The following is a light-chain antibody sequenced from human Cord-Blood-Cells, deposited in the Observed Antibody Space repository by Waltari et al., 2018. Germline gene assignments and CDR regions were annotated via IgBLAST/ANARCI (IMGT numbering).Light chain of an antibody. V-gene: IGLV3-19*01. CDR3: NSRDSSGNHLNV. CDR2: GKN. CDR1: SLRSYD. J-gene: IGLJ1*01. Sequence: SSELTQDHAVSVALGPTVRVTCPGASLRSYDASWYKQKPGQAPVLVIYGKNNRPSGIPDRFSGSSSGNTASLTITGAQAEDEADYYCNSRDSSGNHLNVFGTGTKVTVL.